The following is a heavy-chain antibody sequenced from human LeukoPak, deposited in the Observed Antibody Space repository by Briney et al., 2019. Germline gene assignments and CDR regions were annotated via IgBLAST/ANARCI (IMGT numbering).Heavy chain of an antibody. CDR1: GGSVSSGSYY. D-gene: IGHD5-18*01. CDR3: ARDAIQLWLGMDV. Sequence: SETLSLTCTVSGGSVSSGSYYWSWIRQPAGKGLEWIGRIYTSGSTNYNPSLKSRVTISVDTSKNQFSLKLSSVTAADTAVYYCARDAIQLWLGMDVWGKGTTVTISS. CDR2: IYTSGST. V-gene: IGHV4-61*02. J-gene: IGHJ6*04.